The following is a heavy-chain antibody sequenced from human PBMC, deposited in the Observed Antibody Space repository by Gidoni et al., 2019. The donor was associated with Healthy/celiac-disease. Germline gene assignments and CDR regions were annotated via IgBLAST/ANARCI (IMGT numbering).Heavy chain of an antibody. J-gene: IGHJ5*02. D-gene: IGHD6-13*01. CDR3: ARGTLSSWPEVAFDP. V-gene: IGHV1-2*04. CDR2: INPNSGGT. CDR1: GYTFTGYY. Sequence: QVQLVQSGAAVKKPGASVKVSCKASGYTFTGYYMPWVRQAPGQGLECRGWINPNSGGTNYAQKFQGWVTMTRDTSISTAYMELSRLRSDDTAVYYWARGTLSSWPEVAFDPWGQGTLVTVSS.